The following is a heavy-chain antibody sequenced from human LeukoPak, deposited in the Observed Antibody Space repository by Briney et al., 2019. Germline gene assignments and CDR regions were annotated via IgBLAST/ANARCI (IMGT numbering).Heavy chain of an antibody. V-gene: IGHV3-23*01. CDR2: ISGSGGNT. CDR1: GFTFSSYA. Sequence: GGSPRLSCATSGFTFSSYAMSWVRQAPGKGLEWVSSISGSGGNTYYADSVKGRFTISRDNSKNSLYLQMNSLRAEDTAVYYCATDGYNMGAFDYWGQGTLVTVSS. CDR3: ATDGYNMGAFDY. D-gene: IGHD5-24*01. J-gene: IGHJ4*02.